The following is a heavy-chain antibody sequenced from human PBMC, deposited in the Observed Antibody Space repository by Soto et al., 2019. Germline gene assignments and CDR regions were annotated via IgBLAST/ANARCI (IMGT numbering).Heavy chain of an antibody. Sequence: QVQLVQSGAEVKKPGASVKVSCKASGYTFTNFGISWVRQAPGQGLEWMGWISAYNGNTNYAQNFQGRVTRTTDTPRGTASMERRSRSTADTAWYTGARGGTQMDYWGQET. D-gene: IGHD3-16*01. V-gene: IGHV1-18*01. CDR2: ISAYNGNT. CDR3: ARGGTQMDY. CDR1: GYTFTNFG. J-gene: IGHJ4*02.